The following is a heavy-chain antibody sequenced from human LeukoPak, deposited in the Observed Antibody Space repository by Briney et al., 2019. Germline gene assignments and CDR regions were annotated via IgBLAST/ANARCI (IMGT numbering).Heavy chain of an antibody. CDR3: ARGRLDWFDP. D-gene: IGHD4-11*01. Sequence: PGGSLRLSCAVSGFTFSTYEMNWVRQAPGRGLEWVSYISSSGSAAYYADSVQGRFTISRDNAQNSLFLQMNSLRAEDTAIYYCARGRLDWFDPWGQGTPVTVSS. V-gene: IGHV3-48*03. CDR1: GFTFSTYE. J-gene: IGHJ5*02. CDR2: ISSSGSAA.